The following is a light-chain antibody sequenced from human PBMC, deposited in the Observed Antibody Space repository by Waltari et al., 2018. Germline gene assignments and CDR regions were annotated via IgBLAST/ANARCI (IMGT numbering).Light chain of an antibody. Sequence: DIVLTQSPATLSLSPGERATLSCRASQSVSSYVAWYQQKPGQAPRLLIYDASNRATGIPARFSGSGSGTDFTLTISSLEPEDFAVYYCQQRSNWLYTFGQGTKLEIK. V-gene: IGKV3-11*01. J-gene: IGKJ2*01. CDR3: QQRSNWLYT. CDR1: QSVSSY. CDR2: DAS.